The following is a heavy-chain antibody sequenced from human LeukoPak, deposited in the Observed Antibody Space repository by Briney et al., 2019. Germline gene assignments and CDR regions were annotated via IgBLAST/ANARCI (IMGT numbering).Heavy chain of an antibody. Sequence: PSETLSLTCTVSGGSISSSSYYWGWIRQPPGKGLEWIGSIYYSGSTYYNPSLKSRVTISVDTSKNQFSLKLSSVTAADTAVYYCARLGFVVVVAAIGIWGQGTMVTVSS. V-gene: IGHV4-39*01. J-gene: IGHJ3*02. CDR3: ARLGFVVVVAAIGI. CDR1: GGSISSSSYY. CDR2: IYYSGST. D-gene: IGHD2-15*01.